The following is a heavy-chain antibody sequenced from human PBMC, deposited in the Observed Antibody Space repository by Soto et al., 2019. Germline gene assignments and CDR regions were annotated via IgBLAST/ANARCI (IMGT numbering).Heavy chain of an antibody. Sequence: PSETLSLTCTVSGGSISTVNYCWSWVRQPPDKGLEWIGHIYYNGNTYYTPSLKSRATISLDTSRNQFFLNLNSVTAADTAVYYCARDVGSSHGPGHPHYFDYWGQGTQVTVSS. CDR1: GGSISTVNYC. CDR2: IYYNGNT. D-gene: IGHD2-2*01. CDR3: ARDVGSSHGPGHPHYFDY. J-gene: IGHJ4*02. V-gene: IGHV4-30-4*01.